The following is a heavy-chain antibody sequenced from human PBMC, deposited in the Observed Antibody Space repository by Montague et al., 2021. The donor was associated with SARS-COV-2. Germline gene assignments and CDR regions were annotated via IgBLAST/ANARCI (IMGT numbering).Heavy chain of an antibody. J-gene: IGHJ6*02. Sequence: CAISGDSVSSNSAIWSWIRQSPSTGLEWLGRTYYRSKWYNEYAVSVKSRISINPDTSKNQFSLQLNSVTPDDTAVYYCARLKYGMDVWGQGTTVTVSS. CDR1: GDSVSSNSAI. V-gene: IGHV6-1*01. CDR3: ARLKYGMDV. CDR2: TYYRSKWYN.